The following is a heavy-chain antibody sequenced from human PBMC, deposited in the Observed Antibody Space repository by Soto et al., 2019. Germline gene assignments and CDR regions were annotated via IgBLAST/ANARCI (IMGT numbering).Heavy chain of an antibody. CDR1: GFTFSSYD. Sequence: EVQLLESGGGLVQPGGSLRLSCAASGFTFSSYDMGWVCQAPGKGLEWVSAISNRDGRTYYAHSVKGRFTISRDNSKNTLYLQMNSLGAEDTAVYYCAKDATRTSGWYYFDYWGQGTLVTVSS. D-gene: IGHD6-19*01. V-gene: IGHV3-23*01. J-gene: IGHJ4*02. CDR3: AKDATRTSGWYYFDY. CDR2: ISNRDGRT.